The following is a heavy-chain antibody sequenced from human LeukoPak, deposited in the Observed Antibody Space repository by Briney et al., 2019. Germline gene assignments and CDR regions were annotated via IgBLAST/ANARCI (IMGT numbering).Heavy chain of an antibody. CDR3: ARGLGYYFDY. V-gene: IGHV3-33*08. Sequence: GGSLRLSCAASGFTFSSYWMNWVRQAPGKGLEWVAVIWYDGSNKYYADSAKGRFTISRDNSKNTLYLQMNSLRAEDTAVYYCARGLGYYFDYWGQGTLVTVSS. J-gene: IGHJ4*02. D-gene: IGHD2-15*01. CDR1: GFTFSSYW. CDR2: IWYDGSNK.